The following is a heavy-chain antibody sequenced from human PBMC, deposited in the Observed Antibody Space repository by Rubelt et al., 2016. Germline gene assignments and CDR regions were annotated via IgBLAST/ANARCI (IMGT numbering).Heavy chain of an antibody. D-gene: IGHD6-6*01. CDR2: IYYRWSP. CDR1: VGSISSSSYY. V-gene: IGHV4-39*01. Sequence: QLQLQESGPGLVKPSETLSLTCTVSVGSISSSSYYWGWIRQPPGKGLAWIGSIYYRWSPYNNPSRKGRGTLSVETAKNEFSRKRSVVTASESGVYDCASGIAARRVDYYYGMDVWGQGTTVTVSS. J-gene: IGHJ6*02. CDR3: ASGIAARRVDYYYGMDV.